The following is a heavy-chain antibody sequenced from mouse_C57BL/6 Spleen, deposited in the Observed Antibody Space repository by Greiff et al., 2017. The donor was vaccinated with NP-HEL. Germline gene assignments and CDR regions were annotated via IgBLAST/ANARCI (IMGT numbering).Heavy chain of an antibody. CDR1: GYTFTSYW. CDR2: IHPNSGST. Sequence: VQLQQPGAELVKPGASVKLSCKASGYTFTSYWMHWVKQRPGQGLEWIGMIHPNSGSTNYNEKFKSKATLTVGKASSTAYMQLSSLTSEDSAVYYCARRGNYDYAMDYWGQGTSVTVSS. J-gene: IGHJ4*01. V-gene: IGHV1-64*01. CDR3: ARRGNYDYAMDY. D-gene: IGHD2-1*01.